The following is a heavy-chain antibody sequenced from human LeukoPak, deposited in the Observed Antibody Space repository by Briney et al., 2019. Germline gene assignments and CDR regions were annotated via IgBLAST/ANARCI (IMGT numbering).Heavy chain of an antibody. Sequence: SETLALTCTVSGGSISSGGYYWSWIRQHPGKGLEWIGYIYYSGSTYYNPSLKSRVTISVDTSKNQFSLKLSSVTAADTAVYYCARDLVVVAAPGYYYGMDVWGQGTTVTVSS. CDR1: GGSISSGGYY. V-gene: IGHV4-31*03. J-gene: IGHJ6*02. D-gene: IGHD2-15*01. CDR3: ARDLVVVAAPGYYYGMDV. CDR2: IYYSGST.